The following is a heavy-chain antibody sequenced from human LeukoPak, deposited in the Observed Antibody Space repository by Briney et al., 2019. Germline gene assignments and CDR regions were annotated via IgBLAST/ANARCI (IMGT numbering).Heavy chain of an antibody. CDR3: ARSRITMVRGVISAFDI. CDR1: GYTFTSYD. Sequence: ASVTVSCKASGYTFTSYDINWVRQATGQGLEWMGWMNPNSGNTGYAQKFQGRVTMTRNTSISTAYMELSSLRSEDTAVFYCARSRITMVRGVISAFDIWGQGTLVTVSS. CDR2: MNPNSGNT. J-gene: IGHJ4*02. D-gene: IGHD3-10*01. V-gene: IGHV1-8*01.